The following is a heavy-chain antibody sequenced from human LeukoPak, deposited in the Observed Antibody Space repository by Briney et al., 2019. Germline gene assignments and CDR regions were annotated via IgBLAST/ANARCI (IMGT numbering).Heavy chain of an antibody. J-gene: IGHJ4*02. CDR3: AIKGDCSGGSCYSLDY. CDR1: GYTFTTYY. Sequence: RASVKVSCKASGYTFTTYYMHWVRQAPGQGLEWMGIINPSGGSTSYTQKFQGRVTMTRDTSTSTVYMELSSLRSEDTAVYYCAIKGDCSGGSCYSLDYWGQGTLVTVSS. CDR2: INPSGGST. D-gene: IGHD2-15*01. V-gene: IGHV1-46*01.